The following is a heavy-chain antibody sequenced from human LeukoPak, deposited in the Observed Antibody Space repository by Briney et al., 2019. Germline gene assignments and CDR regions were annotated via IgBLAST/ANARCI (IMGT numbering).Heavy chain of an antibody. CDR1: GFTFSSYA. CDR3: AKDQYSSGWYGGFDF. J-gene: IGHJ4*02. D-gene: IGHD6-19*01. V-gene: IGHV3-9*01. Sequence: GGSLRLSCAASGFTFSSYAMGWVRQAPGKGLEWVSGISWNSGSRGYADSVKGRFTISRDNAKNSLYLQMNSLRAEDTALYYCAKDQYSSGWYGGFDFWGQGTLVTVSS. CDR2: ISWNSGSR.